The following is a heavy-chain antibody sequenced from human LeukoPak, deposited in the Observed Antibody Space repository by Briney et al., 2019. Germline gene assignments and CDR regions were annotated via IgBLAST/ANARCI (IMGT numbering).Heavy chain of an antibody. Sequence: GGSLRLSCAASGFTLSGNAMNWVRQAPGKGLEWISYISNSGATMYYADSVKGRFTISRDNAKNSLYLQMNSLRAEDTAVYYCASAGVYDILTGPILWGQGTLVTVSS. V-gene: IGHV3-48*04. J-gene: IGHJ4*02. D-gene: IGHD3-9*01. CDR2: ISNSGATM. CDR3: ASAGVYDILTGPIL. CDR1: GFTLSGNA.